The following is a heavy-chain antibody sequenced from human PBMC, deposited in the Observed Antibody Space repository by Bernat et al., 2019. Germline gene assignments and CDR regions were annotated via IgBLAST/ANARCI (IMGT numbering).Heavy chain of an antibody. Sequence: EVQLVESGGGLVQPGGSLRLSCAASGFTFSSHWMSWVRQAPGKGLEWVANIKQDGSEKYYVDSVKGRFTISRDNAKNSLYLQMNSLRAEDTAVYYCARSDLGYCSGGSCYWFDPWGQGTLVTVSS. D-gene: IGHD2-15*01. CDR1: GFTFSSHW. J-gene: IGHJ5*02. V-gene: IGHV3-7*01. CDR3: ARSDLGYCSGGSCYWFDP. CDR2: IKQDGSEK.